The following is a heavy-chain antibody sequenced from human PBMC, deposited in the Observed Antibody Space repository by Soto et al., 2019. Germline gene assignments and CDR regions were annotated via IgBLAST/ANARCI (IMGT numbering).Heavy chain of an antibody. CDR3: AKVGYYYDSSGYSPFDY. CDR1: GFTFSSYA. V-gene: IGHV3-23*01. J-gene: IGHJ4*02. D-gene: IGHD3-22*01. CDR2: ISGSGGST. Sequence: PGGSLRLSCAASGFTFSSYAMSWVRQAPGKGLEWVSAISGSGGSTYYADSVKGRFTISRDNPKNTLYLQMNSLRAEDTAVYYCAKVGYYYDSSGYSPFDYWGQGTLVTVSS.